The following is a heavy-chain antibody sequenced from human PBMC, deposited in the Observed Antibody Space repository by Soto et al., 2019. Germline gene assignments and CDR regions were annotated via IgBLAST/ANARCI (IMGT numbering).Heavy chain of an antibody. CDR2: IWYDGSNK. CDR1: GFTFSSYG. J-gene: IGHJ4*02. D-gene: IGHD2-15*01. Sequence: GGSLRLSCAASGFTFSSYGMHWVRQAPGKGLEWVAVIWYDGSNKYYADSVKGRFTISRDNSKNTLYLQMNSLRAEDTAVYYCARDSCSGGSCYNYFDYWGQGTLVTVSS. V-gene: IGHV3-33*01. CDR3: ARDSCSGGSCYNYFDY.